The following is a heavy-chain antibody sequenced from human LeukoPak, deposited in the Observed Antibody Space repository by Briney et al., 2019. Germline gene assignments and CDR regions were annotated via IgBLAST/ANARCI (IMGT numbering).Heavy chain of an antibody. CDR3: AKAQGEGGIDY. J-gene: IGHJ4*02. CDR1: GFTFDDYA. CDR2: ISWNSGSI. Sequence: GGSLRLSCAASGFTFDDYAMHWVRQAPGKGLEWVSGISWNSGSIGYADSVKGRFTISRDNAKNSLYLQMNSLRAEDTVLYYCAKAQGEGGIDYWGQGTLVTVSS. V-gene: IGHV3-9*01. D-gene: IGHD3-10*01.